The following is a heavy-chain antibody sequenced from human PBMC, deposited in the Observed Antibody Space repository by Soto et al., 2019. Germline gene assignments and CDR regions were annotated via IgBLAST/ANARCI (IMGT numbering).Heavy chain of an antibody. D-gene: IGHD6-13*01. V-gene: IGHV1-18*01. CDR3: ARGGSSWSAEYYQH. CDR1: GYTFSNYG. J-gene: IGHJ1*01. CDR2: ISGYNGNT. Sequence: QVQLVQSGAEVKKPGASVKVSCKASGYTFSNYGISWVRQAPGQGPEWMGWISGYNGNTNYAQTLQGRVTMTTDPSTSTAYMELRSLRYDDTAVYYCARGGSSWSAEYYQHWGQGTLVIVSS.